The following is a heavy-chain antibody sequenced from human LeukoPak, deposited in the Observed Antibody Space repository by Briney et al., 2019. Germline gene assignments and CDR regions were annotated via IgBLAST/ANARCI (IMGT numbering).Heavy chain of an antibody. CDR1: GYTFTSYY. CDR2: INPSGGST. V-gene: IGHV1-46*01. CDR3: ARDLGAAAGPGWSDP. D-gene: IGHD6-13*01. J-gene: IGHJ5*02. Sequence: ASVKVSCKASGYTFTSYYMHWVRQAPGQGLEWMGIINPSGGSTSYAQKFQGRVTMTRDTSTSTVYMELSSLRSEDTAVYYCARDLGAAAGPGWSDPWGQGTLVTVSS.